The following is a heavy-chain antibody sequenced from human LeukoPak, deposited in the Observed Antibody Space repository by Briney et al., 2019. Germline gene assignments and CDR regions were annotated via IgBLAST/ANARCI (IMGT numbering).Heavy chain of an antibody. D-gene: IGHD5-18*01. V-gene: IGHV4-59*08. CDR3: ARHVPGRDTAMLTDY. J-gene: IGHJ4*02. Sequence: SETLSLTCTVSGGYISGYYWSWVRQPPGKGLEYIGYIHYTGSTNYNPPLKSRVTISVDTSKNRFSLKLSSVTAADTAVYYCARHVPGRDTAMLTDYWGQGALVTVSS. CDR2: IHYTGST. CDR1: GGYISGYY.